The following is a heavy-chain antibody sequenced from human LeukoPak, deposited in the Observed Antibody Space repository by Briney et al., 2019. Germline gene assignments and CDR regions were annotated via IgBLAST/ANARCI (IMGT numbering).Heavy chain of an antibody. CDR2: IYYSGST. Sequence: SSETLSLTCTVSGGSISSSSYYWGWIRQPPGKGLEWIGSIYYSGSTYYNPSLKSRVTISVDTSKNQFSLKLSSVTAADTAVYYCARRVDYYDSSGYYLRGDFDYWGQGTLVTVSS. D-gene: IGHD3-22*01. CDR3: ARRVDYYDSSGYYLRGDFDY. CDR1: GGSISSSSYY. V-gene: IGHV4-39*01. J-gene: IGHJ4*02.